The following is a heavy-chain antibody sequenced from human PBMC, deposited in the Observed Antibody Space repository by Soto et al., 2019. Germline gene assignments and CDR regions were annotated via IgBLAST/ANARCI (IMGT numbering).Heavy chain of an antibody. Sequence: SETLSLTCTVSGGSISSYYWSWIRQPAGKGLEWIGRIYTSGSTNYNPSLKSRVTMSVDTSKNQFSLKLSSVTAADTAVYYCAKGGYYYDSSGYYDAAFDSWGKGTMVT. CDR3: AKGGYYYDSSGYYDAAFDS. J-gene: IGHJ3*02. CDR1: GGSISSYY. CDR2: IYTSGST. V-gene: IGHV4-4*07. D-gene: IGHD3-22*01.